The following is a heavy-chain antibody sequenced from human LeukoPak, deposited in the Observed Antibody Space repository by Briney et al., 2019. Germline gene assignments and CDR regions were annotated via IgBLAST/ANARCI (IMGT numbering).Heavy chain of an antibody. Sequence: GGSLRLSCVXSXXXXSXXWMTWVXQXXGKGLKWVANINQAGSETYYADSVKGRFTISRDNARNSLYLQMNSLRAEDTAVFYCVRDWDYWGQGILVTVSP. J-gene: IGHJ4*02. V-gene: IGHV3-7*01. CDR1: XXXXSXXW. CDR2: INQAGSET. CDR3: VRDWDY.